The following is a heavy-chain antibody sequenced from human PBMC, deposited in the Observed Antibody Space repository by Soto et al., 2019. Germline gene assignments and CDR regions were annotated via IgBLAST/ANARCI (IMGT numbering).Heavy chain of an antibody. Sequence: GGSLRLSCAASGFTFDDYAMHWVRQAPGKGLEWVSGISWNSGSIGYADSVKGRFTISRDNAKNSLYLQMNSLRAEDTALYYCAKDRAWRSGFAGSNYGMDVWGQGTTVTVSS. V-gene: IGHV3-9*01. CDR3: AKDRAWRSGFAGSNYGMDV. CDR1: GFTFDDYA. CDR2: ISWNSGSI. J-gene: IGHJ6*02. D-gene: IGHD3-3*01.